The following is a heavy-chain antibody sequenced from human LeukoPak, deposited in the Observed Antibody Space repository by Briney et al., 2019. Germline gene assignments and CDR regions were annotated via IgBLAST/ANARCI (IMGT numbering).Heavy chain of an antibody. CDR3: ARGDSGSYYFDY. CDR1: GFPFSTSI. CDR2: IRSSGSTI. J-gene: IGHJ4*02. V-gene: IGHV3-48*03. D-gene: IGHD1-26*01. Sequence: GGSLRLSCAVSGFPFSTSIIHWVRQAPGKGLEWVSYIRSSGSTIYYADSVKGRFTISRDNAKNSLYLQMNSLRAEDTAVYYCARGDSGSYYFDYWGQGTLVTVSS.